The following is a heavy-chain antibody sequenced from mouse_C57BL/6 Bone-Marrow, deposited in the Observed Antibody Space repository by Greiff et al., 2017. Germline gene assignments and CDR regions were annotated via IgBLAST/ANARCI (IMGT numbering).Heavy chain of an antibody. J-gene: IGHJ2*01. CDR1: GYTFTDYY. V-gene: IGHV1-26*01. CDR2: INPNNGGT. D-gene: IGHD1-1*01. CDR3: ARSEVYYYGSSYYY. Sequence: EVQLQQSGPELVKPGASVKISCKASGYTFTDYYMNWVKQSHGKSLEWIGDINPNNGGTSYNQKFKGKATLTVDKSSSTAYMELRSLTSEDSAVYYCARSEVYYYGSSYYYWGQGTTLTVSS.